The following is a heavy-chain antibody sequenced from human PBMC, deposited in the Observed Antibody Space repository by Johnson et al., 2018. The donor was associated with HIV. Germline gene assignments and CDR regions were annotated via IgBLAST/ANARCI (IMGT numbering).Heavy chain of an antibody. V-gene: IGHV3-66*01. CDR2: IYSGGST. CDR1: GFTVSSNY. D-gene: IGHD1-14*01. J-gene: IGHJ3*02. CDR3: AGDRSENAFDI. Sequence: VQLVESGGGLVQPGGSLRLSCAASGFTVSSNYMSWVRQAPGKGMEWVSVIYSGGSTYYAAYAEGRFTISRDNSKNTMYLQMNSLRAEDTAVYYCAGDRSENAFDIWGQGTMVTVSS.